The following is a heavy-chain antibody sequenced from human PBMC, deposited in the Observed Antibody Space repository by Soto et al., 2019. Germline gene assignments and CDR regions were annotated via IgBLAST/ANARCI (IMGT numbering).Heavy chain of an antibody. D-gene: IGHD2-15*01. CDR2: INPSGGST. Sequence: ASVKVSCKASGYTFTSYYMRWVRQAPGQGLEWMGIINPSGGSTSYAQKFQGRVTMTRDTSTSTVYMELSSLRSEDTAVYYCARDSDCSGGSCYGVPQLPFDYWGQGTLVTVSS. V-gene: IGHV1-46*01. CDR3: ARDSDCSGGSCYGVPQLPFDY. CDR1: GYTFTSYY. J-gene: IGHJ4*02.